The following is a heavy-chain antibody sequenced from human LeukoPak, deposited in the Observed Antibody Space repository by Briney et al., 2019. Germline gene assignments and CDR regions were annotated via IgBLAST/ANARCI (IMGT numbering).Heavy chain of an antibody. J-gene: IGHJ4*02. CDR2: ISGSGGST. V-gene: IGHV3-23*01. Sequence: GGSLRLSCAASGFTFSSYAMGWVRQAPGKGLEWVSDISGSGGSTYYADSVKGRFTISRDNCKNTLYLQMNSLRAEDTAVYYCAREMATTVDYWGQGTLVTVSS. CDR1: GFTFSSYA. CDR3: AREMATTVDY. D-gene: IGHD5-24*01.